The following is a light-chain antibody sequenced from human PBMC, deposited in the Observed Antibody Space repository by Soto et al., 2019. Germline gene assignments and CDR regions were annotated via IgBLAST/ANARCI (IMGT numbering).Light chain of an antibody. CDR3: AAWDDSLSGGV. J-gene: IGLJ2*01. V-gene: IGLV1-47*01. CDR2: RNN. CDR1: SSNIGDNY. Sequence: QSVLTQPPSASGTPGQRVTISCSGSSSNIGDNYVYWYQQLPATAPKLLIYRNNQRPSGVPDRFSGSKSGTSASLAISGLRSEDEADYYCAAWDDSLSGGVFGGGTKVTVL.